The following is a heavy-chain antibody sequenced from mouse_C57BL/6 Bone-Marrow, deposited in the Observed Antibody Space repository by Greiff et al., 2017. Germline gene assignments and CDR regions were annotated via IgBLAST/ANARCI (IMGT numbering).Heavy chain of an antibody. CDR1: GYTFTSYG. CDR3: AMDYGNYEFAY. V-gene: IGHV1-81*01. Sequence: QVQLQQSGAELARPGASVKLSCKASGYTFTSYGISWVKQRTGQGLEWIGEIYPRSGNTYYNEKFKGKATLTADKSSSTAYMELRSLTSEDSAVYFCAMDYGNYEFAYWGQGTLVTVSA. J-gene: IGHJ3*01. CDR2: IYPRSGNT. D-gene: IGHD2-1*01.